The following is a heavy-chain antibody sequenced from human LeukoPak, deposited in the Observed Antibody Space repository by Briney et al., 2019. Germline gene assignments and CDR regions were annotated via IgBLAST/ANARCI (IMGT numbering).Heavy chain of an antibody. V-gene: IGHV4-39*07. D-gene: IGHD6-13*01. CDR1: GDSISSRNYY. CDR3: ARSSPNIAAALFDY. Sequence: SETLSLTCTVSGDSISSRNYYWAWIRQPPGKELEWIGSVYYSGSTYYNPSLKSRVTISVDTSKNQFSLKLSSVTAADTAVYYCARSSPNIAAALFDYWGQGTLVTVSS. J-gene: IGHJ4*02. CDR2: VYYSGST.